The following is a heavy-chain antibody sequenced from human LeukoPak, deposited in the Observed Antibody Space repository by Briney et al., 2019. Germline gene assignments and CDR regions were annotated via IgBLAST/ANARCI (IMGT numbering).Heavy chain of an antibody. D-gene: IGHD6-13*01. CDR3: TTPAAGPYAEYSQY. Sequence: GGSLRLSCAASGFTFSSYWMSWVRQAPGKGLEWVSSISSDAKYIYYADSLKGRFTVSRDNAKNSLYLQMNSLAVEDTAVYYCTTPAAGPYAEYSQYWGQGTLVTVSS. J-gene: IGHJ1*01. CDR2: ISSDAKYI. CDR1: GFTFSSYW. V-gene: IGHV3-21*01.